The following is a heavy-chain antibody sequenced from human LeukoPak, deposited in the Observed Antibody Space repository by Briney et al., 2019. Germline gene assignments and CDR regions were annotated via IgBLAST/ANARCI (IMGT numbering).Heavy chain of an antibody. V-gene: IGHV3-30-3*01. CDR2: ISYDGSNE. D-gene: IGHD6-19*01. CDR3: AKEGAYSSGWQHYYFDY. CDR1: GFTFSYYA. J-gene: IGHJ4*02. Sequence: GGSLRLSCAASGFTFSYYAMHWVRQAPGKGLEWVAVISYDGSNEYYADSVKGRFTISRDNSKNTLSLQMNTLRPEDTAVYYCAKEGAYSSGWQHYYFDYWGQGTLVTVSS.